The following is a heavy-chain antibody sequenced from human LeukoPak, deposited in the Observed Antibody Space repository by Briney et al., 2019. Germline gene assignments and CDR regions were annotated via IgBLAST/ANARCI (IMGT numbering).Heavy chain of an antibody. Sequence: SETLSLTCDVSGVSFSTYYWSWIRQSPEKGPEWIGEVNHSGYTNYNPSLKGRVTISVDPSKNQLSLKLSSVTAADTAVYYCARQLYGSDYWGQGTLVTVSS. V-gene: IGHV4-34*01. CDR2: VNHSGYT. D-gene: IGHD4-17*01. CDR3: ARQLYGSDY. CDR1: GVSFSTYY. J-gene: IGHJ4*02.